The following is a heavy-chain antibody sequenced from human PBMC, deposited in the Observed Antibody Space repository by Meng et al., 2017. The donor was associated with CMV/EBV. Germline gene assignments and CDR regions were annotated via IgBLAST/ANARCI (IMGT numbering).Heavy chain of an antibody. CDR3: ARDYDF. Sequence: RSMRPSCAAAGFTFSSYAMHWVRQAPGKGLEWVAVISYDGSNKYYADSVKGRFTISRDNSKNTLYLQMNSLRAEDTAVYYCARDYDFWGQGTLVTVSS. CDR2: ISYDGSNK. V-gene: IGHV3-30*04. CDR1: GFTFSSYA. J-gene: IGHJ4*02. D-gene: IGHD3-3*01.